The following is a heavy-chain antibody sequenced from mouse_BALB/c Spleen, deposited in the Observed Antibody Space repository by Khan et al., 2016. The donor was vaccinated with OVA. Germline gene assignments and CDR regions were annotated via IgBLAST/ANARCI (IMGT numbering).Heavy chain of an antibody. Sequence: EVQLQESGPSLVKPSQTLSLTCSVTGDSITSGYWNWIRKFPGNKLEYMGYISSSDSTFYNPSLKSRIAITRDTSKNQYYLQLNSVTTDDTATYYCARWNYRYDGSFDYWGQGTTLTVSS. J-gene: IGHJ2*01. D-gene: IGHD2-14*01. CDR1: GDSITSGY. CDR3: ARWNYRYDGSFDY. V-gene: IGHV3-8*02. CDR2: ISSSDST.